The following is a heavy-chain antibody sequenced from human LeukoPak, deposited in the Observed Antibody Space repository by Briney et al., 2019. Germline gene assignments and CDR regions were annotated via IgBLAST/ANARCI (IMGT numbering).Heavy chain of an antibody. CDR1: GYSISSGYY. CDR2: IFHSGSN. J-gene: IGHJ6*04. D-gene: IGHD2-2*01. CDR3: ARDRKYCTSTSCHSSRDV. V-gene: IGHV4-38-2*02. Sequence: SETLSLTCSVSGYSISSGYYWGWLRQPPGEGLGRIGSIFHSGSNYSNPSLKGRVTISVDTSNYQFSLKLNSVTAADTDMYYCARDRKYCTSTSCHSSRDVWGKGTTVTVSS.